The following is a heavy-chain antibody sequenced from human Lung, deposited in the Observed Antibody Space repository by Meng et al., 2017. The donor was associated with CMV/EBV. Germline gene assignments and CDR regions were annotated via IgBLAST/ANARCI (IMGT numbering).Heavy chain of an antibody. CDR3: ARATENFVVEPPAILFDY. CDR1: YTFTGYD. J-gene: IGHJ4*02. CDR2: INPNSGAT. Sequence: YTFTGYDLHWVRQAPGQGPEWMGWINPNSGATNFAQKFQGRVTMTRDTSISTAYMELRRLTSDDTAVYYCARATENFVVEPPAILFDYWGQGTLVTVSS. V-gene: IGHV1-2*02. D-gene: IGHD2-2*02.